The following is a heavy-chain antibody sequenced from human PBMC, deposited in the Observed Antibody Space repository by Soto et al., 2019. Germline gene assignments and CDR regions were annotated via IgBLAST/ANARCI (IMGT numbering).Heavy chain of an antibody. Sequence: ASVKVSCKASGYTFTSYDINWVRQATGQGLEWMGWMNPNSGNTGYAQKFQGRVTMTRNTSISTAYMELSSLRSEDTAVYYCARGIGAAYGSGSSTYMDVWGKGTTVTVSS. CDR2: MNPNSGNT. D-gene: IGHD3-10*01. CDR3: ARGIGAAYGSGSSTYMDV. V-gene: IGHV1-8*01. CDR1: GYTFTSYD. J-gene: IGHJ6*03.